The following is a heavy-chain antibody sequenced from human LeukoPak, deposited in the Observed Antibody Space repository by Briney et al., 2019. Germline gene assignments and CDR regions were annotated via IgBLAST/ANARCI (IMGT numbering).Heavy chain of an antibody. CDR2: INPNSGGT. V-gene: IGHV1-2*02. CDR1: GYTFTGYY. CDR3: ARGLDKYDYWSGYFLAY. J-gene: IGHJ4*02. D-gene: IGHD3-3*01. Sequence: GASVKVSXKASGYTFTGYYMYWVRQAPGQGLEWMGWINPNSGGTNYAQTFQGRVTMTRDTSISTAYMELSRLRSDDTAVYYCARGLDKYDYWSGYFLAYWGQGTLVTVSS.